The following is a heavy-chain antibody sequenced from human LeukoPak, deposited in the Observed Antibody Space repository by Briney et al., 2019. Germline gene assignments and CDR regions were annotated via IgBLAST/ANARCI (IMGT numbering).Heavy chain of an antibody. J-gene: IGHJ5*01. CDR3: ARDRPGGQWFES. CDR2: IYSSGST. V-gene: IGHV4-4*07. Sequence: PLETLSLTCTGSGGSISSYYWIWIRQPAGKGLEWIGRIYSSGSTNYNSSLTSRVTMSVDTSKNQFSLKLSSVTAADTAVYYCARDRPGGQWFESWGQGTLVTVSS. CDR1: GGSISSYY.